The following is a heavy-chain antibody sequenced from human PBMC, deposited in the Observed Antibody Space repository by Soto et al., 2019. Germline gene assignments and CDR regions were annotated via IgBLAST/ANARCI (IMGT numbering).Heavy chain of an antibody. CDR2: IYSSGDT. J-gene: IGHJ5*01. D-gene: IGHD7-27*01. V-gene: IGHV4-31*03. CDR3: TRHWGPPVTHGYDS. CDR1: GGSVTSGGYY. Sequence: QVQLQESGPGLVRPSQTLSLTCTVSGGSVTSGGYYWSWIRHCPGKGLEWIGYIYSSGDTNYNPSLTSRVVMSVDTSKNQFSLQLTSVTVADTAIYYCTRHWGPPVTHGYDSWGQGILVTVSS.